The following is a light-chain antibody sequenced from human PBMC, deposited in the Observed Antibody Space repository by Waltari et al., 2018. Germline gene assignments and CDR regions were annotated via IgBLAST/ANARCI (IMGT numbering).Light chain of an antibody. CDR2: HTS. V-gene: IGKV3-20*01. J-gene: IGKJ1*01. CDR3: QHYLRLPAT. CDR1: QSVNIY. Sequence: LVLTQSPGTLSLSPGETATLSCRASQSVNIYLAWYQQKPGQAPRLLIYHTSTRAAGIPDRFSGSGSGTDFSLTISRLEPEDFAVYYCQHYLRLPATFGQGTTVEI.